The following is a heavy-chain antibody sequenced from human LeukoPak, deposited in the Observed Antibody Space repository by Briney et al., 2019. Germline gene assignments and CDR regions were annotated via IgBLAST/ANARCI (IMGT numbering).Heavy chain of an antibody. J-gene: IGHJ4*02. V-gene: IGHV4-38-2*01. CDR1: GYSISSGYY. CDR3: ARSRQGWWLLDY. D-gene: IGHD5-12*01. CDR2: MYHSGST. Sequence: SETLSLTCAVSGYSISSGYYWGWIRQPPVKGLEWIGSMYHSGSTYYNPSLKSRVSISVDTSKNQFSLKLSSVTAADTAVYYCARSRQGWWLLDYWGQGTLVTVSS.